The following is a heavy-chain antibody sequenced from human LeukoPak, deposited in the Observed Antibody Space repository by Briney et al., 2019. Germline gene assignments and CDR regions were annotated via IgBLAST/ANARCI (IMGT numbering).Heavy chain of an antibody. D-gene: IGHD1-26*01. CDR3: ARRSGYGTYSLWYLDL. CDR1: GFTFSEYY. Sequence: PGGSLRLSCAVSGFTFSEYYMTWIRQAPGKALEWISYIDNRGIFTNYADSVKGRFTISRDDVKNSLYLQMNNLRGEDTGMYYCARRSGYGTYSLWYLDLWGRGTLITVSS. J-gene: IGHJ2*01. V-gene: IGHV3-11*03. CDR2: IDNRGIFT.